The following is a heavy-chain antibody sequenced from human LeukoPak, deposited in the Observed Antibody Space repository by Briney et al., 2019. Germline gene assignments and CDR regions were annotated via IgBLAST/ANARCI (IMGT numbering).Heavy chain of an antibody. CDR3: AKNPYEYYFDY. D-gene: IGHD5-12*01. J-gene: IGHJ4*02. CDR2: INPSSGDT. V-gene: IGHV1-2*02. Sequence: ASVKVSCKASGYTLTGYYMHWVRLAPGQGLEWMGWINPSSGDTNYAQKFQGRVTMTRDTSISTAHMELSRLRSDDTAVYYCAKNPYEYYFDYWGQGTLVIVSS. CDR1: GYTLTGYY.